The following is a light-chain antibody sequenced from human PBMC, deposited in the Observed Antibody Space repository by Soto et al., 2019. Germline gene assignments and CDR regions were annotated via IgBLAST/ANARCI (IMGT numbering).Light chain of an antibody. CDR3: AAWDDSLNGHV. CDR2: SNT. Sequence: QSVLTQTPSASGTPGQRITISCSGSSSNIGSRTVNWYQQFPGTAPKVLIYSNTQRPSGVPDRFSASKSGTTASLAISGLQSEDEADYYCAAWDDSLNGHVFGGGTKLIVL. V-gene: IGLV1-44*01. J-gene: IGLJ2*01. CDR1: SSNIGSRT.